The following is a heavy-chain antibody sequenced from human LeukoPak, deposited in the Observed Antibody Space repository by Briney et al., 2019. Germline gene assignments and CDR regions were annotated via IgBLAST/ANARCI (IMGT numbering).Heavy chain of an antibody. J-gene: IGHJ6*03. V-gene: IGHV4-61*02. CDR2: IYTSGST. CDR1: GGSISSGSYY. D-gene: IGHD4-17*01. CDR3: AREGYGDGIYYYYYMDV. Sequence: TLSLTCTVSGGSISSGSYYWSWIRQPAGKGLEWIGRIYTSGSTNYNPSLKSRVTISVDTSKNQFSLKLSSVTAADTAVYYCAREGYGDGIYYYYYMDVWGKGTTVTISS.